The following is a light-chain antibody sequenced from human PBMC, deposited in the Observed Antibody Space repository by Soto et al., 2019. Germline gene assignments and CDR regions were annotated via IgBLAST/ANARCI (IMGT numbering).Light chain of an antibody. Sequence: QSVLTQPASVSGSPGQSITISCTGTSGDIGSYNRVSWYQQHPGKAPKLLIYEVTDRPSGVSNRFSGSKSGNTASLTISGLQAEDEAEYDCSSYTNINTRACVFGTGTKLTVL. CDR3: SSYTNINTRACV. V-gene: IGLV2-14*01. CDR2: EVT. CDR1: SGDIGSYNR. J-gene: IGLJ1*01.